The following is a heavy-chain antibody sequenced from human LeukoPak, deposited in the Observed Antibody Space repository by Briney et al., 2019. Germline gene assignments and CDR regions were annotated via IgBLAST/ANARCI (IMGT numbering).Heavy chain of an antibody. V-gene: IGHV3-33*07. D-gene: IGHD6-19*01. CDR2: IWHDGSSE. J-gene: IGHJ4*02. Sequence: GGSLRLSCAASGFTFSSYGMYWVRQAPGKGLEWVAVIWHDGSSEFYADSAKGRFSISRDDSKNTLYLQMNSLRAEDTALYYCARDSRGGWSGYFDYWGQGTLVTVSS. CDR3: ARDSRGGWSGYFDY. CDR1: GFTFSSYG.